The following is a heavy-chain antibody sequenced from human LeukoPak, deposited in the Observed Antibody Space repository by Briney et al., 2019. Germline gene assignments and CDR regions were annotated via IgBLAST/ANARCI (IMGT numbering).Heavy chain of an antibody. CDR3: ASSRSDSSGYYVSWYYYYMDV. Sequence: SETLPLTCTVSGGSISSYYWGWIRQPPGKGLEWIGSIYYSGSTYYNPSLKSRVTISVDTSKNQFSLKLSSVTAADTAVYYCASSRSDSSGYYVSWYYYYMDVWGKGTTVTVSS. V-gene: IGHV4-39*01. CDR1: GGSISSYY. D-gene: IGHD3-22*01. J-gene: IGHJ6*03. CDR2: IYYSGST.